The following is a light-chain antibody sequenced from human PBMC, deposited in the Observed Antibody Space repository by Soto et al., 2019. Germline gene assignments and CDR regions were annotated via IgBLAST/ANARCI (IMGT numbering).Light chain of an antibody. Sequence: DIQMTQSPSTLSASVGDRAIITCRASQSISTWVAWYQQKPGKAPKLLISKASSLESGVPSWFSGSGSGTEFTLTISSLQPDDFATYYCQQYDNFLSFGGGTKVDIK. CDR3: QQYDNFLS. J-gene: IGKJ4*01. CDR1: QSISTW. CDR2: KAS. V-gene: IGKV1-5*03.